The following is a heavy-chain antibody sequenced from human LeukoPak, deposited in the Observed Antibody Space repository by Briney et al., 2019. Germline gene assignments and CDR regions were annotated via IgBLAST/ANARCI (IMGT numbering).Heavy chain of an antibody. J-gene: IGHJ1*01. Sequence: PSETLSLTCTVSGGSISRYYWSWIRQPAGKGLEWIGRIYTSGSTNYNPSLKSRVTISVDTSKNQFSLKLSSVTAADTAVYYCARGGWSAAEYFQHWGQGTLVTVSS. V-gene: IGHV4-4*07. CDR2: IYTSGST. CDR3: ARGGWSAAEYFQH. CDR1: GGSISRYY.